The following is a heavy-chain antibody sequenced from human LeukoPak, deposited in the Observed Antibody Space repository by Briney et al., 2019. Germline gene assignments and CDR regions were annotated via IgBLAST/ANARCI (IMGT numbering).Heavy chain of an antibody. V-gene: IGHV3-23*01. CDR1: GFTFSSYD. CDR3: AKGTGGNYFDY. J-gene: IGHJ4*02. D-gene: IGHD3-16*01. CDR2: ISGSGGRR. Sequence: GGSLRLSCAASGFTFSSYDMIWVRQAPGKGLEWVSGISGSGGRRYYADSVKGRFTISRDNSKNTLFLQMNSLRAEDTAVYYCAKGTGGNYFDYWGRGTLVTVSS.